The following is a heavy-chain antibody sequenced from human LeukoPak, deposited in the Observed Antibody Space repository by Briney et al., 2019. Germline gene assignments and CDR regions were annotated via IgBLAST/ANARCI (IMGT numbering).Heavy chain of an antibody. J-gene: IGHJ3*02. CDR3: ARDPLLWFGELLDDAFDI. CDR2: INHSGST. D-gene: IGHD3-10*01. CDR1: GGSFSDYY. V-gene: IGHV4-34*01. Sequence: SETLSLTCAVYGGSFSDYYWSWIRQPPGKGLEWIGEINHSGSTYYNPSLKSRVTISVDTSKNQFSLKLSSVTAADTAVYYCARDPLLWFGELLDDAFDIWGQGTMVTVSS.